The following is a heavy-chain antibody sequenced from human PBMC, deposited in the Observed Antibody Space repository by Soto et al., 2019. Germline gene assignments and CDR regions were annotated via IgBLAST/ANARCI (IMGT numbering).Heavy chain of an antibody. CDR3: ARDRGIAVASFDY. Sequence: SVKVSCKASGGTFSSYAISWVRQAPGQGLEWMGGIIPIFGTANYAQKFQGRVTITADESTSTAYMELSSLRSEDTAVYYCARDRGIAVASFDYWGQGTLVTVSS. CDR1: GGTFSSYA. V-gene: IGHV1-69*13. J-gene: IGHJ4*02. CDR2: IIPIFGTA. D-gene: IGHD6-19*01.